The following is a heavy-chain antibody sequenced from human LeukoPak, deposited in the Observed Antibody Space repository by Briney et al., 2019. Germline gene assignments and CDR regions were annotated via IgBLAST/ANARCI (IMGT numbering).Heavy chain of an antibody. D-gene: IGHD3-10*01. CDR1: GGTFSSYA. CDR2: IIPIFGTA. V-gene: IGHV1-69*01. Sequence: ASVKVSCKASGGTFSSYAISWVRQAPGQGLEWMGGIIPIFGTANYARKFQGRVTITADESTSTAYMELSSLRSEDTAVYYCARVRGQFRWVYGMDVWGQGTTVTVSS. J-gene: IGHJ6*02. CDR3: ARVRGQFRWVYGMDV.